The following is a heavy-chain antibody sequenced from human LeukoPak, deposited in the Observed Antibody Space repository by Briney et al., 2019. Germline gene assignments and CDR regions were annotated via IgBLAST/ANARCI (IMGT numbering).Heavy chain of an antibody. J-gene: IGHJ4*02. CDR2: VSAGGGST. CDR3: AKRLYGSGGYYQFDY. Sequence: GGSLRLSCAASGFTFSGYAMTWVRQAPGKGVEWGSTVSAGGGSTYYADSVKGRFTISRDNPKNTLHLQMNSLRAEDTAVYYCAKRLYGSGGYYQFDYWGQGTLVTVSS. CDR1: GFTFSGYA. V-gene: IGHV3-23*01. D-gene: IGHD3-10*01.